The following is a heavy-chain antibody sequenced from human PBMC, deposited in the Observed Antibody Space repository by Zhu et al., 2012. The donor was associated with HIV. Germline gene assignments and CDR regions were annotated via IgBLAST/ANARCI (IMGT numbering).Heavy chain of an antibody. Sequence: QVQLHESGPGLVKPSETLSLACNASGASISGFYWSWIRQSVGKGLEWIGRMHSSGTTDYNPSLRGRVTMSVDMSHNQVSLKLSSVAATDTAIYFCARGGTVAGPPTAWGRGILVTVSS. J-gene: IGHJ5*02. V-gene: IGHV4-4*07. CDR1: GASISGFY. D-gene: IGHD6-19*01. CDR3: ARGGTVAGPPTA. CDR2: MHSSGTT.